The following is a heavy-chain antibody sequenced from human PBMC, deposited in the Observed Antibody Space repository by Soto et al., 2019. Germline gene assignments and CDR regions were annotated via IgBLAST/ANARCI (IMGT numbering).Heavy chain of an antibody. V-gene: IGHV4-61*01. Sequence: PSETLSLTCTVSGGSVSRGSYYWSWIRQPPGKGLEWIGYIYYSGSTNYNPSLKSRVTISVDTSKNQFSLKLSSVTAADTAVYYCARADRTWDILTGYCLDYWGQGTLVTVSS. CDR2: IYYSGST. D-gene: IGHD3-9*01. CDR3: ARADRTWDILTGYCLDY. CDR1: GGSVSRGSYY. J-gene: IGHJ4*02.